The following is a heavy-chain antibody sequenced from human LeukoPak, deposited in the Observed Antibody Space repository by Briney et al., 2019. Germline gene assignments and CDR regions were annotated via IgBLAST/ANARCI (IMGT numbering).Heavy chain of an antibody. D-gene: IGHD6-19*01. CDR3: ASVRGYSSGWYASGFDP. CDR1: GGSISSYY. Sequence: SETLSLTCTVSGGSISSYYWSWIRQPPGKGLEWIGYIYYSGSTNYNPSLKSRVTISLDTSKNQFSLKLSSMTAADTAVYYCASVRGYSSGWYASGFDPWGQGTLVTVSS. CDR2: IYYSGST. J-gene: IGHJ5*02. V-gene: IGHV4-59*12.